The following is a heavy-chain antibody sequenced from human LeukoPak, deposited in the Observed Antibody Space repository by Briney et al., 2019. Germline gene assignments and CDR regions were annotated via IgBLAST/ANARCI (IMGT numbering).Heavy chain of an antibody. Sequence: GGSLRLSCAASGCTFSSYAMSWVRQAPGKGLEWVSAISGSGGSTYYADSVKGRFTISRDNSKNTLYLQMNSLRAEDTAVYYCAKDVYSRGPSGWFDPWGQGTLVTVSS. D-gene: IGHD3-10*01. CDR3: AKDVYSRGPSGWFDP. J-gene: IGHJ5*02. V-gene: IGHV3-23*01. CDR1: GCTFSSYA. CDR2: ISGSGGST.